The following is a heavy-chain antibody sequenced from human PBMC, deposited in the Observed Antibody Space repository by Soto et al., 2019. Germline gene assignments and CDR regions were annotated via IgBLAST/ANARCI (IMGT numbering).Heavy chain of an antibody. CDR2: IYYSGST. J-gene: IGHJ5*02. D-gene: IGHD6-13*01. CDR1: GGSISSSSYY. V-gene: IGHV4-39*01. CDR3: ARHCVYSSSPNWFDP. Sequence: KTSETLSLTCTVSGGSISSSSYYWGWIRQPPGKGLEWIGSIYYSGSTYYNPSLKSRVTISVDTSKNQFSLKLSSVTTADTAVYYCARHCVYSSSPNWFDPWGQGTLVTVSS.